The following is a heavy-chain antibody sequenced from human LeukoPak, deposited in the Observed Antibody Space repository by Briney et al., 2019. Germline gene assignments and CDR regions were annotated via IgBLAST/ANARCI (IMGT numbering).Heavy chain of an antibody. CDR1: GYIFTRYY. CDR3: ARDLISPLLWFGELYIDY. CDR2: LSPSSGST. V-gene: IGHV1-46*01. J-gene: IGHJ4*02. Sequence: ASVKVSCKASGYIFTRYYIHWVRQAPGQGLEWMGILSPSSGSTDYAQKFQGRVTMTRDLSTGTVYMELSSLRSEDTAVYYCARDLISPLLWFGELYIDYWGQGTLVTVSS. D-gene: IGHD3-10*01.